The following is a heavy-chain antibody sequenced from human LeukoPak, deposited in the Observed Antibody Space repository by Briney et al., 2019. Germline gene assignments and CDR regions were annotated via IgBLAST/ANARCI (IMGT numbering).Heavy chain of an antibody. CDR2: IYSGGST. CDR3: ATYSEYYDILTGYLNLFDY. J-gene: IGHJ4*02. Sequence: GGSLRLSCAASGFTVSSNYMSWVRQAPGKGLEWVSVIYSGGSTYYADSVKGRFTISRDNSKNTLYLQMNSLRAEDTAVYYCATYSEYYDILTGYLNLFDYWGQGTLVTVSS. D-gene: IGHD3-9*01. CDR1: GFTVSSNY. V-gene: IGHV3-66*02.